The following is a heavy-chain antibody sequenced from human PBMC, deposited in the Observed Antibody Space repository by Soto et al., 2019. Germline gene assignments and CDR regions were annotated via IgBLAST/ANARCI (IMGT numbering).Heavy chain of an antibody. CDR1: GGSISSYY. Sequence: PSETLSLTCTVSGGSISSYYWSWLRQPPGKGLEWIGYIYYSGSTNYNPSLKSRVTISVDTSKNQFSLKLSSVTAADTAVYYCARLLAQGGYLDYWGQGTLVTVSS. V-gene: IGHV4-59*08. D-gene: IGHD3-10*01. J-gene: IGHJ4*02. CDR3: ARLLAQGGYLDY. CDR2: IYYSGST.